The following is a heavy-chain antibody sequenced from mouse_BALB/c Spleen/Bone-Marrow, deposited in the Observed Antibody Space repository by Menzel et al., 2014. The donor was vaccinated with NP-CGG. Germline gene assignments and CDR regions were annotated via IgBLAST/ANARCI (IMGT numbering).Heavy chain of an antibody. J-gene: IGHJ2*01. Sequence: EVMLVESGGGLVQPGGSLKLSCAASGFTFSSYGMSWVRQTPDKRLELVATINSNGGSTYYPGSVKGRFTISRDNAKNTLYLQMSSLKSEDTAMYYCARDYDYDYWGQGTTLTVSS. D-gene: IGHD2-4*01. V-gene: IGHV5-6-3*01. CDR2: INSNGGST. CDR3: ARDYDYDY. CDR1: GFTFSSYG.